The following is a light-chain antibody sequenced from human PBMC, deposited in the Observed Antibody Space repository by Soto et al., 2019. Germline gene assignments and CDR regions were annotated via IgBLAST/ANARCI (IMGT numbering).Light chain of an antibody. CDR2: AAS. CDR3: QQSYSTPVT. V-gene: IGKV1-39*01. J-gene: IGKJ4*01. CDR1: QSISSY. Sequence: DIQMTQSPSSLSASVGARVTITCRASQSISSYLNWYQQKPGKAPKLLIYAASSLQSGVPSRFSGSGSGTDFTLTISSLQPEDVATYYCQQSYSTPVTFGGGTKVEIK.